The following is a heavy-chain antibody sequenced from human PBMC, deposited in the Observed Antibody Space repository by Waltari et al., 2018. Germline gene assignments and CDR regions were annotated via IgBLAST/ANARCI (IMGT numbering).Heavy chain of an antibody. J-gene: IGHJ4*02. Sequence: QVQLVESGGGVVQPGGSLRLSCAASGFTFSSYGMHWVRQAPGKGLEWVAFIRYYGSNKYYADSVKGRFTISRDNSKNTLYLQMNSLRAEDTAVYYCAKDLPYSSGFFDYWGQGTLVTVSS. CDR3: AKDLPYSSGFFDY. CDR2: IRYYGSNK. V-gene: IGHV3-30*02. D-gene: IGHD6-19*01. CDR1: GFTFSSYG.